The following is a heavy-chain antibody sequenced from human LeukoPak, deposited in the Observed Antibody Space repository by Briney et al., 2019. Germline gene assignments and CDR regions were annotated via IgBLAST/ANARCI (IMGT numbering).Heavy chain of an antibody. J-gene: IGHJ4*02. D-gene: IGHD3-22*01. Sequence: SETLSLTCAVSGGSISSSNWWSWVRQPPGKGLEWIGEINHSGSTNYNPSLKSRVTISVDTSKNQFSLKLSSVTAADTAVYYCARRGRHSSGYYSFDYWGQGTLVTVSS. CDR1: GGSISSSNW. CDR2: INHSGST. CDR3: ARRGRHSSGYYSFDY. V-gene: IGHV4-4*02.